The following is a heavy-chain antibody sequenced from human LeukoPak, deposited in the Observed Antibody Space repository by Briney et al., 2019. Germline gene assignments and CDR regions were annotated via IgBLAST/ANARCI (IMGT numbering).Heavy chain of an antibody. V-gene: IGHV4-59*08. J-gene: IGHJ4*02. CDR1: GGSISDYF. CDR3: ARQHYYDSSGYYTDY. Sequence: SETLSLTCTVSGGSISDYFWSWIRQPPGKGLEWIGFIIYSGSTDHNPSLKSRVTMSVDTSKNQFSLKLSSVTAADTAVYYCARQHYYDSSGYYTDYWGQGTLVTVSS. CDR2: IIYSGST. D-gene: IGHD3-22*01.